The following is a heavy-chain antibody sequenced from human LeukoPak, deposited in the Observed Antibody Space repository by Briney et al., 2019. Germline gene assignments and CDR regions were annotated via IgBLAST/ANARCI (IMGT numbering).Heavy chain of an antibody. V-gene: IGHV3-48*03. CDR3: AREAPWDYVWGSYRHLDY. D-gene: IGHD3-16*02. Sequence: PGGSLRLSCAASGFTFSSYEMNWVRQAPGKGLEWVSYISSSGSTIYYADSVKGRFTISRDNAKNSLYLQMNSLRAEDTAVYYCAREAPWDYVWGSYRHLDYWGQGTLVTVSS. J-gene: IGHJ4*02. CDR2: ISSSGSTI. CDR1: GFTFSSYE.